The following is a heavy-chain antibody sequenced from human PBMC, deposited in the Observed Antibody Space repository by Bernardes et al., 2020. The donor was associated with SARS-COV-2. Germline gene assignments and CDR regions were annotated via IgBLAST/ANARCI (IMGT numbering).Heavy chain of an antibody. V-gene: IGHV4-39*01. D-gene: IGHD4-4*01. CDR2: ISYSGNT. CDR1: GGSISSSTYY. CDR3: ARRGYSDNSAALDY. J-gene: IGHJ4*02. Sequence: TLSLTCTVSGGSISSSTYYWGWIRQPPGQGLEWLGSISYSGNTHYNPSLKSRLTLSVDTSKSQFSLGLSSVTAADTAVYYCARRGYSDNSAALDYWGQGTLVTVSS.